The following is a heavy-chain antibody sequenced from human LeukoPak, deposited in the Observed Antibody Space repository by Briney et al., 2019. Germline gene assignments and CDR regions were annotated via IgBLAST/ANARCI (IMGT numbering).Heavy chain of an antibody. V-gene: IGHV1-69*04. CDR1: GGTFSSYA. Sequence: ASVKVSCKASGGTFSSYAISWVRQAPGQGLEWMGRIIPILGIANYAQKFQGRVTITADKSTSTAYMELSSLRSEDTAVYYCAREKVLRFLEWLSQRTSHPFDYWGQGTLVTVSS. J-gene: IGHJ4*02. CDR3: AREKVLRFLEWLSQRTSHPFDY. CDR2: IIPILGIA. D-gene: IGHD3-3*01.